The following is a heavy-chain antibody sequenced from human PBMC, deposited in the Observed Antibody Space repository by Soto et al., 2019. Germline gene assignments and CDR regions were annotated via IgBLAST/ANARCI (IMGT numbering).Heavy chain of an antibody. D-gene: IGHD2-15*01. V-gene: IGHV3-21*01. CDR1: GFTFSSYN. Sequence: GGSLRLSCAASGFTFSSYNINWVRQAPGKGLEWVSSIGSSSTYTYYADSLRGRLIIPRDNSKNTLYLQMNSLRAEDTAVYYRAKDGLRYCSGGSCYYFDYWGQGTLVTVSS. CDR3: AKDGLRYCSGGSCYYFDY. J-gene: IGHJ4*02. CDR2: IGSSSTYT.